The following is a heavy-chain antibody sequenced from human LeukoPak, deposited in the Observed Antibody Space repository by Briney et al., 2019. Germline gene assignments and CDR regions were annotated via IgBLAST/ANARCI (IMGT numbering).Heavy chain of an antibody. Sequence: SETLSLTCTVSGYSISSGYYWGWIRQPPGKGLEWIGSIYHSGSTYYNPSLESRVTISVDTLKNKFSLKLISVTAADTAVYYCARGTLYSGWSYYFDSWGQGTLVPVSS. CDR2: IYHSGST. J-gene: IGHJ4*02. CDR3: ARGTLYSGWSYYFDS. D-gene: IGHD6-19*01. CDR1: GYSISSGYY. V-gene: IGHV4-38-2*02.